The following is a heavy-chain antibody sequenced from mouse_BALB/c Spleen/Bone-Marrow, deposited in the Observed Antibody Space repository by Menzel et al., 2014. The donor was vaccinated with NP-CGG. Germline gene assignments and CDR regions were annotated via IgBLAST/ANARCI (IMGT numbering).Heavy chain of an antibody. CDR3: ARHHRYAYYFDY. V-gene: IGHV1S130*01. CDR1: GYTFTNSW. D-gene: IGHD2-14*01. Sequence: VQLQQSGSVLVRPGASVKLCCKASGYTFTNSWIHWARQRPGQGLEWIGEIHLNSGNTNFNEKFKVKATLTVDTSSSTAYVDLSSLTAEDSAVYYCARHHRYAYYFDYWGQGTTLTVSS. J-gene: IGHJ2*01. CDR2: IHLNSGNT.